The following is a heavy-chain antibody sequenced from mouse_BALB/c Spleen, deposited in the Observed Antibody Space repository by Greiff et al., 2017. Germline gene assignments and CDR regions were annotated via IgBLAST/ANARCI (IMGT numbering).Heavy chain of an antibody. CDR2: IDPENGNT. CDR1: GFNIKDYY. Sequence: VQLQQSGAELVRPGALVKLSCKASGFNIKDYYMHWVKQRPEQGLEWIGWIDPENGNTIYDPKFQGKASITADTSSNTAYLQLSSLTSEDTAVYYCARGSGNYGYFDVWGAGTTVTVSS. J-gene: IGHJ1*01. D-gene: IGHD1-3*01. CDR3: ARGSGNYGYFDV. V-gene: IGHV14-1*02.